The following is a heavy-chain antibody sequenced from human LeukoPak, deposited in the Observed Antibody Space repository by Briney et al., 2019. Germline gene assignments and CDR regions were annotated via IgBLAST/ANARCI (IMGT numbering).Heavy chain of an antibody. D-gene: IGHD3-22*01. Sequence: SETLSLTCTVSGGSISSGNFYWSWIRQPAGKRLEWIGHVYTSGNTYYNPSLKSRVTMSVDTSKNQFSLKLSSVTAADTAVYYCAREGRPGVSSGSPRGPSVYYYYMDVWGKGTTVTVSS. V-gene: IGHV4-61*09. CDR3: AREGRPGVSSGSPRGPSVYYYYMDV. J-gene: IGHJ6*03. CDR1: GGSISSGNFY. CDR2: VYTSGNT.